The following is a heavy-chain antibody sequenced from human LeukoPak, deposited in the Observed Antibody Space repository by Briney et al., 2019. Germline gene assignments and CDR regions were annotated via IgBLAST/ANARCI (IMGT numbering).Heavy chain of an antibody. J-gene: IGHJ4*02. Sequence: GGSLRLSCAASGFTFSSYAMSWVRQAPGKGLEWVSANSGSGGSTYYADSVKGRFTISRDNSKNTLYLQMNSLRAEDTAVYYCASSYYDFWSGYPEKVYYFDYWGQGTLVTVSS. CDR1: GFTFSSYA. CDR3: ASSYYDFWSGYPEKVYYFDY. CDR2: NSGSGGST. V-gene: IGHV3-23*01. D-gene: IGHD3-3*01.